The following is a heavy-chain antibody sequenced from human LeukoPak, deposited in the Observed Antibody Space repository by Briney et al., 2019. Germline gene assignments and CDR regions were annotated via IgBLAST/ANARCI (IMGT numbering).Heavy chain of an antibody. CDR1: GFTFSSYA. V-gene: IGHV3-23*01. D-gene: IGHD2-15*01. CDR3: AKDLVVPYYFDY. CDR2: IGGSGGST. Sequence: PGGSLRLSCAASGFTFSSYAMSWVRQAPGKGLEWVSAIGGSGGSTYYADSVKGRFTISRDNSKNTLYLQMNSLRAEDTAVYYCAKDLVVPYYFDYWGQGTLVTVSS. J-gene: IGHJ4*02.